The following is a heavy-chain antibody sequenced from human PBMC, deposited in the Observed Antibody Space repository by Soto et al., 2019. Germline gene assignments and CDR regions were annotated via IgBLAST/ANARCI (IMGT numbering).Heavy chain of an antibody. D-gene: IGHD2-15*01. CDR1: CASISGSYYY. CDR3: ATSQKGYNVNYFDH. J-gene: IGHJ4*02. Sequence: SETLSLTCAVSCASISGSYYYWAWLRQSPGKGPEWFGSVFYTGFTSYNPSPESRVSVSVDTSKSQFSLRLSGVAPVDTAVYYCATSQKGYNVNYFDHWGPGALVTVCS. V-gene: IGHV4-39*01. CDR2: VFYTGFT.